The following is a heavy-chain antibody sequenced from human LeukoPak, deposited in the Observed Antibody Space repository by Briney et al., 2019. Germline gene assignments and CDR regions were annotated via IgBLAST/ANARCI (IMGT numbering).Heavy chain of an antibody. J-gene: IGHJ4*02. V-gene: IGHV5-51*01. Sequence: GESLKISCKGSGYSFTSYWIGWVRQMSGKGLEWVGIIYPGDSDTRYSPSFQGQVPISADKSISTAYLQWSSLKASDTAMYYCARQARENYDFWSGYDTDFDYWGQGTLVTVSS. D-gene: IGHD3-3*01. CDR1: GYSFTSYW. CDR3: ARQARENYDFWSGYDTDFDY. CDR2: IYPGDSDT.